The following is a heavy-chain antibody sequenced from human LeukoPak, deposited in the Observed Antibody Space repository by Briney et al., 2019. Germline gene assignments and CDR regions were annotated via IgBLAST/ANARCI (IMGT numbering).Heavy chain of an antibody. J-gene: IGHJ4*02. Sequence: GGSLRLSCAASGFTFSNYAMHWVRQAPGKGLEWVAVISYDGRNKHYADSVKGRFTISRDNSKNTLYLQMNSLRPEGTAVCYCARGQFRFDSFESSAFDYWGQGTLVTVSS. CDR2: ISYDGRNK. V-gene: IGHV3-30*04. CDR3: ARGQFRFDSFESSAFDY. D-gene: IGHD3-22*01. CDR1: GFTFSNYA.